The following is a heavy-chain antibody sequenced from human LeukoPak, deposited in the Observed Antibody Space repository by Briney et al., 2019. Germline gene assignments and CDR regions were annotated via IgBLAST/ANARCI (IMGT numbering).Heavy chain of an antibody. CDR3: ARGAAAVH. V-gene: IGHV4-38-2*02. J-gene: IGHJ4*02. CDR2: IYHSGST. CDR1: GYSISSGYY. Sequence: SETLSLTCTVSGYSISSGYYWGWIRQPPGKGLEWIGSIYHSGSTYYNPSLKSRVTISVDTSKNQFSLKLSSVTAADSAVYYCARGAAAVHWGQGTLVTVSS. D-gene: IGHD6-13*01.